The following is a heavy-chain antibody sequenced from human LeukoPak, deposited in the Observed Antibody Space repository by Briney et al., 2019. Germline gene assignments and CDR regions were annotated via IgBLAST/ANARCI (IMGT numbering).Heavy chain of an antibody. Sequence: GGSLRLSCAASGFTFSSYSMNWVRQAPGKGLEWVSSISSSSSYIYYADSVKGRFTISRDNAKNSLYLQMNSLRAEDTAMYYCARGRRWGYDFWSGYYYMDVWGKGTTVTVSS. V-gene: IGHV3-21*01. CDR1: GFTFSSYS. J-gene: IGHJ6*03. CDR3: ARGRRWGYDFWSGYYYMDV. CDR2: ISSSSSYI. D-gene: IGHD3-3*01.